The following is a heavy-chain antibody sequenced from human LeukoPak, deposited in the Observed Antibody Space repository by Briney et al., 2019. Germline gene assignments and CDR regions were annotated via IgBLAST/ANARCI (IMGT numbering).Heavy chain of an antibody. CDR1: GFTFSSYG. CDR3: AREGYYYYGMDV. V-gene: IGHV3-7*03. J-gene: IGHJ6*02. CDR2: IKQDGSEK. Sequence: GGSLRLSCAASGFTFSSYGMSWVRQAPGKGREWGANIKQDGSEKYYVDSVKGRFTISRDNAKNSLYLQMNSLRAEDTAVYYCAREGYYYYGMDVWGQGTTVTVSS.